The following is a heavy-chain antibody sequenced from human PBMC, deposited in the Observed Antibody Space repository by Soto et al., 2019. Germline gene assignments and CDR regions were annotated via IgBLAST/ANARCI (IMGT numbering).Heavy chain of an antibody. CDR3: ARERLNTGWYGFDY. CDR1: GYTFANFD. Sequence: ASVKVSCKTSGYTFANFDFSWARQAPGQGLEWMGWVSNRNGVTNYAENFRDRVTISTDTSTNTVYMELRSLRSDDTAVYFCARERLNTGWYGFDYWGQGTQVTVSS. V-gene: IGHV1-18*04. D-gene: IGHD6-19*01. J-gene: IGHJ4*02. CDR2: VSNRNGVT.